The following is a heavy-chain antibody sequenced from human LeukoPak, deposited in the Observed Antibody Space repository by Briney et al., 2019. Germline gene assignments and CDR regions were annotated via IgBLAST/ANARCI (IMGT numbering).Heavy chain of an antibody. D-gene: IGHD5-18*01. V-gene: IGHV3-53*01. J-gene: IGHJ4*02. CDR1: GFTVSSNY. Sequence: PGGSLRLSCAVSGFTVSSNYMTWVRQAPGKGLEWVSVIYSGGSIYYADSVKGRFTISRDISKNTVDLQLNSLRAEDTAVYYCASEKETSMAQGYWGQGTLVTVSS. CDR3: ASEKETSMAQGY. CDR2: IYSGGSI.